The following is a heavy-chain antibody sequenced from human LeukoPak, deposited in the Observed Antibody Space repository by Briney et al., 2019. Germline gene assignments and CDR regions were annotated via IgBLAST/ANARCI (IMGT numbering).Heavy chain of an antibody. D-gene: IGHD1/OR15-1a*01. J-gene: IGHJ4*02. CDR3: ARGPPVREQQLDY. CDR1: RYTFTNYG. V-gene: IGHV1-18*01. CDR2: ISPYNGNT. Sequence: ASVKVSCKSSRYTFTNYGISGVRQAPGQGLEWMGWISPYNGNTNYAQKLRGRVTMTTDTSTSTVYMELSSLRSEDTSVYYCARGPPVREQQLDYWGQGTLVTVSS.